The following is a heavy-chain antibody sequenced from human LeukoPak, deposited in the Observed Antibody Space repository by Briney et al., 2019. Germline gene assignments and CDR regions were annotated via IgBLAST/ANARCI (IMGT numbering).Heavy chain of an antibody. CDR2: IYYSGST. CDR1: GGSISSGGYY. V-gene: IGHV4-31*03. Sequence: SETLSLTCTVSGGSISSGGYYWSWIRQHPGKGLEWIGYIYYSGSTYYNPSLKSRITISVDTSKSQFSLKLSSVTAADTAVYYCVRDNSRDGYNYYFDSWGQGTLVIVSS. J-gene: IGHJ4*02. CDR3: VRDNSRDGYNYYFDS. D-gene: IGHD5-24*01.